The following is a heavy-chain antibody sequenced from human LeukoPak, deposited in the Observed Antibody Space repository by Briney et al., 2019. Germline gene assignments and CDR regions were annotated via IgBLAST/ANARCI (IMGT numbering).Heavy chain of an antibody. J-gene: IGHJ4*02. CDR3: ARVSYDSSGYRIDY. D-gene: IGHD3-22*01. Sequence: SETLSLTCTVSGGSISSGDYYWSWIRQPTGKGLEWIGYIYYSGSTYYNPSLKSRVTISVDTSKNQFSLKLSSVTAADTAVYYCARVSYDSSGYRIDYWGQGTLVTVSS. CDR1: GGSISSGDYY. V-gene: IGHV4-30-4*01. CDR2: IYYSGST.